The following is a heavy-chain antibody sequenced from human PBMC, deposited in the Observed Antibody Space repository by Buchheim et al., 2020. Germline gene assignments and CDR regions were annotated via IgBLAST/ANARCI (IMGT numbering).Heavy chain of an antibody. Sequence: QVQLQQWGAGLLKPSETLSLTCAVYGESFSGYYWSWVRQLPGKGLEWIGEINHSGSTNYNPSLKSRVTISVDTSKYQFSLKLSSVTAADTALYYCARRYCSSSNCYEFDPWGQGTL. D-gene: IGHD2-2*01. J-gene: IGHJ5*02. CDR2: INHSGST. CDR1: GESFSGYY. V-gene: IGHV4-34*01. CDR3: ARRYCSSSNCYEFDP.